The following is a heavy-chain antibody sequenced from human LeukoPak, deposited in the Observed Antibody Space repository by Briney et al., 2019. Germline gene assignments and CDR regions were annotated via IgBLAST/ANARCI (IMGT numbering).Heavy chain of an antibody. J-gene: IGHJ4*02. CDR1: GFTFSNYA. CDR3: ARDYPDGGGGRYFDWLPVF. V-gene: IGHV3-30-3*01. CDR2: ISFDGSNK. D-gene: IGHD3-9*01. Sequence: AGKSLRLSCAASGFTFSNYAMNWVRQAPGEGLEWVAIISFDGSNKYYADSVKGRFTISRDNSKSTLSLQMNSLKAEDTAVYYCARDYPDGGGGRYFDWLPVFWGQGTLVTVSS.